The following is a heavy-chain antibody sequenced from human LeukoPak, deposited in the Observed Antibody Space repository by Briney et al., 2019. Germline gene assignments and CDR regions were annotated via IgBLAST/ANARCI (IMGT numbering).Heavy chain of an antibody. V-gene: IGHV3-7*01. CDR1: GFTVSSNY. Sequence: GGSLRLSCAASGFTVSSNYMSWVRQAPGKGLEWVANIKTDGSQIYYVDSVKGRFTISRDNAKNSLYLQMNSLRVEDTAVYYCARDLNWETYWGQGTLVSVSS. CDR3: ARDLNWETY. D-gene: IGHD7-27*01. J-gene: IGHJ4*02. CDR2: IKTDGSQI.